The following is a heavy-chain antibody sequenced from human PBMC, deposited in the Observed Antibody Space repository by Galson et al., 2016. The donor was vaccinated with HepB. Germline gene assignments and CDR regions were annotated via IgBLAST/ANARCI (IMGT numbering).Heavy chain of an antibody. V-gene: IGHV2-5*01. CDR1: GFSMSTGGVG. Sequence: PALVKPTQTLTLTCPLSGFSMSTGGVGVGWIRQPPGKALEWLALIYWTGPKRFSPSLRNSLIVTTDTSTNQVVLTMTDMNPVVTPAYYCAPRPDYGDYEGAFNFWGQGTMVTVSS. D-gene: IGHD4-17*01. CDR3: APRPDYGDYEGAFNF. J-gene: IGHJ3*01. CDR2: IYWTGPK.